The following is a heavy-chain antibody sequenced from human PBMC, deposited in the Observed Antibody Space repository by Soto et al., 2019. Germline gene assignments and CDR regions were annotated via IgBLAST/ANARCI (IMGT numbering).Heavy chain of an antibody. J-gene: IGHJ6*02. D-gene: IGHD4-17*01. Sequence: QVQLVESGGGVVQPGRSLRLSCAASGFTFSSYGMHWVRQAPGKGLEWVAVIWYDRSNKYYADSVKGRFTISRDNSKNTLYLQMNSLRAEDTAVYYCARPGDDYYYYGMDVWGQGTTVTVSS. V-gene: IGHV3-33*01. CDR3: ARPGDDYYYYGMDV. CDR1: GFTFSSYG. CDR2: IWYDRSNK.